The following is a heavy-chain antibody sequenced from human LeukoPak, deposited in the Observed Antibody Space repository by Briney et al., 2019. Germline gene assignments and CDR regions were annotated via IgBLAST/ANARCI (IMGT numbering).Heavy chain of an antibody. J-gene: IGHJ6*02. CDR3: AKARDIVVVPAAMCALDV. Sequence: PGGSLRLSCAATGFTFSNYAMNWVRQAPGKGLEWVSAVSGSGGYTYYVDSVRGRFTISRDNSKNTLYLQLNSLTAEDMAVYYCAKARDIVVVPAAMCALDVWGQGTTVTVSS. D-gene: IGHD2-2*01. CDR1: GFTFSNYA. V-gene: IGHV3-23*01. CDR2: VSGSGGYT.